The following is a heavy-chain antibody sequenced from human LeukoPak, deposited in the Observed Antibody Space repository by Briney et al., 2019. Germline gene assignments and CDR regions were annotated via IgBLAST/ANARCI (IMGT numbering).Heavy chain of an antibody. CDR2: INQDGSEK. CDR1: GFTFTTYW. CDR3: ARVAKYYYGSETYYFFEH. D-gene: IGHD3-10*01. Sequence: GGSLRLSCAASGFTFTTYWMSWVRQAPGKGLEWVANINQDGSEKYFVDSVKGRFTISRDNAKNSPYLQMNSLRVEDTAVYYCARVAKYYYGSETYYFFEHWGQGTPVTAS. J-gene: IGHJ4*02. V-gene: IGHV3-7*01.